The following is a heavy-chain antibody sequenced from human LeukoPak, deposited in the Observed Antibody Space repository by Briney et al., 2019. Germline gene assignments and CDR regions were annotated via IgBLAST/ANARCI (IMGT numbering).Heavy chain of an antibody. V-gene: IGHV3-7*01. J-gene: IGHJ4*02. CDR2: IKQDGSEK. Sequence: PGGSLRLSCAASGFSFSSYWMSWVRQAPGKGLEWVANIKQDGSEKYYVDSVKGRFTISRDNAKNSLYLQMNSLRAEDTAVYYCARLRTPYYFDYWGQGTLVTVSS. CDR3: ARLRTPYYFDY. CDR1: GFSFSSYW.